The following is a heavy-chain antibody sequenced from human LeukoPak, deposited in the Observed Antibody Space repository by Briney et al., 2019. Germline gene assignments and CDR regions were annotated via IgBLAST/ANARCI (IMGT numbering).Heavy chain of an antibody. V-gene: IGHV1-2*02. CDR1: GYTFTGYY. Sequence: ASVKASCKASGYTFTGYYMHWVRQAPGQGLEWMGWINPNSGGTNYAQKFQGRVTMTTDTSTSTAYMELRSLRSDDTAVYYCARVSRDGYNFDYWGQGTLVTVSS. J-gene: IGHJ4*02. CDR2: INPNSGGT. D-gene: IGHD5-24*01. CDR3: ARVSRDGYNFDY.